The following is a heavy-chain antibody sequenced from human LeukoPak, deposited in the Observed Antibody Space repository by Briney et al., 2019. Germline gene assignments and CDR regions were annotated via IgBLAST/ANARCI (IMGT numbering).Heavy chain of an antibody. CDR3: ARDGGHSTDFDY. Sequence: GGSLRLSCAPSVFTFSRHWMSWVRQAPGKGPEWVANIKQDGSERYYVDSVKGRFTTSRDNARNSLYLQMNSLRAEDTAVYYCARDGGHSTDFDYWGQGTLVTVSS. J-gene: IGHJ4*02. V-gene: IGHV3-7*01. D-gene: IGHD2/OR15-2a*01. CDR1: VFTFSRHW. CDR2: IKQDGSER.